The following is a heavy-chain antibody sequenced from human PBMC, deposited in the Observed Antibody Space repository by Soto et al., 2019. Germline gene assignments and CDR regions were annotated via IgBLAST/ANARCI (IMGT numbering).Heavy chain of an antibody. CDR2: IVVGSGNT. CDR1: GFTFTSSA. Sequence: QXQLXXSGPXVKKPGTXXXVSXKASGFTFTSSAVQWVRQAXGXXXXXIGWIVVGSGNTNYAQKFQERVTITRDMSTXTXXXXXXXXXSEDTAVYYCAAYKAGTTTRYNWFDPWGQGTLVTVSS. V-gene: IGHV1-58*01. D-gene: IGHD1-7*01. J-gene: IGHJ5*02. CDR3: AAYKAGTTTRYNWFDP.